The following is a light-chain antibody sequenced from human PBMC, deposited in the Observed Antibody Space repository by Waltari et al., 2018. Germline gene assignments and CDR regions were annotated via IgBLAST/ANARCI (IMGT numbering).Light chain of an antibody. CDR1: SSDIAAYNF. Sequence: QSALTQPASVSGSPGQSITISCTGTSSDIAAYNFVSWYQKHPGKAPKVMIYDVNNRPSGVSSRCAGSKSGNTASLTISGLQAEDEADYYCSSYTTGSTRYVFGSGTKVTVL. CDR3: SSYTTGSTRYV. CDR2: DVN. V-gene: IGLV2-14*03. J-gene: IGLJ1*01.